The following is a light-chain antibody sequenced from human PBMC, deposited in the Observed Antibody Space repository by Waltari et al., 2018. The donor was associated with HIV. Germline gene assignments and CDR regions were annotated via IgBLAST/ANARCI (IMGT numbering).Light chain of an antibody. CDR1: SSNIGTTY. Sequence: QSVLPQPPSASGTPGQRVTIACSGSSSNIGTTYVYWYQQLPGTAPKLLIYRNNQRPSGVPERFSGSKSGTSASLAISGLRSEDEADYYCAAWDDSLSGVVFGGGTKLTVL. CDR3: AAWDDSLSGVV. V-gene: IGLV1-47*01. J-gene: IGLJ2*01. CDR2: RNN.